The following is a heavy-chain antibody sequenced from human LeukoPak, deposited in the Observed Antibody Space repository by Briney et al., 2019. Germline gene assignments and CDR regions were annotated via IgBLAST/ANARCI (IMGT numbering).Heavy chain of an antibody. V-gene: IGHV3-9*01. CDR3: VRGLLWFGELSPPGY. D-gene: IGHD3-10*01. CDR1: GFTFDDYA. Sequence: GGSLRLSCAASGFTFDDYAMHWVRQAPGKGLEWVSGISWNSGSIGYADSVKGRFTISRDNAKNSLYLQMNSLRAEDTALYYCVRGLLWFGELSPPGYWGQGTLVTVSS. CDR2: ISWNSGSI. J-gene: IGHJ4*02.